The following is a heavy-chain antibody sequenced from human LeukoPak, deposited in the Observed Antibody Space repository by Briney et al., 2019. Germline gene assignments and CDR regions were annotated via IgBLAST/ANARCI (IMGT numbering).Heavy chain of an antibody. J-gene: IGHJ6*02. CDR3: AREEAAAGTNYYYGMDV. Sequence: ASVKVSCKASGYTFTSYYMHWVRQAPGQGLEWMGLINPSGGSTSYAQKFQGRVTMTRDTSTSTVCIELSSLRSEATAVYYCAREEAAAGTNYYYGMDVWGQGTTVTVSS. V-gene: IGHV1-46*01. D-gene: IGHD6-13*01. CDR1: GYTFTSYY. CDR2: INPSGGST.